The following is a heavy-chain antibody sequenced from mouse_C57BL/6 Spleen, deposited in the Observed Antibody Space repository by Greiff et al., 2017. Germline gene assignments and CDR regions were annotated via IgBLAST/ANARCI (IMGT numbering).Heavy chain of an antibody. Sequence: VQLQQSGAELVRPGTSVKVSCKASGYAFTNYLIEWVKQRPGQGLEGIGVINPGSGGTNYNEKFKGKATLTADKSSSTAYMQLSSLTSEDSAVYVCAMGDYDWYFDVWGTGTTVTVSS. J-gene: IGHJ1*03. CDR3: AMGDYDWYFDV. CDR1: GYAFTNYL. V-gene: IGHV1-54*01. D-gene: IGHD2-4*01. CDR2: INPGSGGT.